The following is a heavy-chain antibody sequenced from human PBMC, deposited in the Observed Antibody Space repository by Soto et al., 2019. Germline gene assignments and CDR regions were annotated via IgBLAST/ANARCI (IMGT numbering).Heavy chain of an antibody. Sequence: QVQLMQSGAEVKKPGASVTISCKASGYTFTSYYIHWVRQAPRQGLEWMAIINPSGGSTNYAQKFQGRVTVTRDTSTSTVNMELSSLSTEATAVYYCARDLTAADYWGQGTLVTVSS. CDR3: ARDLTAADY. CDR1: GYTFTSYY. D-gene: IGHD2-21*02. CDR2: INPSGGST. J-gene: IGHJ4*02. V-gene: IGHV1-46*01.